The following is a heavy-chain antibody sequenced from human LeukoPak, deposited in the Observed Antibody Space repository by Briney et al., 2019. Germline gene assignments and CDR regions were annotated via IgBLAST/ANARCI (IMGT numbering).Heavy chain of an antibody. CDR1: GFTFSSYW. CDR2: IKRDGSEK. Sequence: GGSLRLSCAASGFTFSSYWMTWVRQAPGKGLEWVGNIKRDGSEKYFVDSVKGRFTISRDNANNSLYLQMDSLRPEDTAVYYCAKGQLGIQSSKWFDPWGQGTLVTVSS. D-gene: IGHD7-27*01. V-gene: IGHV3-7*01. CDR3: AKGQLGIQSSKWFDP. J-gene: IGHJ5*02.